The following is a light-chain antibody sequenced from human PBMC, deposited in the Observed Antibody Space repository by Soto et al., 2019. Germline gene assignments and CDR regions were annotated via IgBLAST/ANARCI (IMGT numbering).Light chain of an antibody. CDR2: DAS. CDR1: QSISSW. CDR3: QQHSSYPWT. Sequence: DIQMTQSPSTLSSSAGDRATISCRASQSISSWLAWYQQKPGKAPKLLIYDASSLESGVPSRFSGSGYGTDFNLTISSLEPEDFAMYYCQQHSSYPWTFGQGTKVDIK. J-gene: IGKJ1*01. V-gene: IGKV1-5*01.